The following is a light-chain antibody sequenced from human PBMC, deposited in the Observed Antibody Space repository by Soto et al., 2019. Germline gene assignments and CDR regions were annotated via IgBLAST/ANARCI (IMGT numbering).Light chain of an antibody. CDR2: LNSDGSH. J-gene: IGLJ2*01. V-gene: IGLV4-69*01. CDR3: QSWDTGIHRV. Sequence: QPVLAQSPSASASLGASVKLTCTLSSGHSTYAIAWHQQQPEKGHRYLMKLNSDGSHTKGDGIPERFSGSSSGAERYLSISSLQSEDEADYYCQSWDTGIHRVFGGGTKLTVL. CDR1: SGHSTYA.